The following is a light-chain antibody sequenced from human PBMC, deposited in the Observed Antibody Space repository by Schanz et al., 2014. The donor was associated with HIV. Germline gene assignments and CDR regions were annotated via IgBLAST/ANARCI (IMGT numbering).Light chain of an antibody. Sequence: DIQMTQSPSSLSASVGDRVTITCRASQSISTYLNWYQQKPGKAPNLLIYAASTLQSGVPSRFSGSGSGTEFTLTISNLEPDDFAIYYCQQYSTYPYTFGQGTKLDIQ. CDR3: QQYSTYPYT. J-gene: IGKJ2*01. V-gene: IGKV1-39*01. CDR2: AAS. CDR1: QSISTY.